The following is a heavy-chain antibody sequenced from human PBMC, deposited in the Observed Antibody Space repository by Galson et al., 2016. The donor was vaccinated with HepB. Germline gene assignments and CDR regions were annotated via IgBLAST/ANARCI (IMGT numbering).Heavy chain of an antibody. V-gene: IGHV4-59*01. CDR3: VRVDSSGSNNWLDP. CDR1: GDSINDYY. D-gene: IGHD3-22*01. CDR2: IYYSGST. J-gene: IGHJ5*02. Sequence: SETLSLTCTVSGDSINDYYWSWIRQPPGKGLEWLGYIYYSGSTHYNPSLKSRVTISVDTSNNQFSLKLTSVAAADTAVYYCVRVDSSGSNNWLDPWGQGTLVTVSS.